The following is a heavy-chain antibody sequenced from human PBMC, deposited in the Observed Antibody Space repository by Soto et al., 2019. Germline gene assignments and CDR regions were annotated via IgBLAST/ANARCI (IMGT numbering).Heavy chain of an antibody. V-gene: IGHV3-23*01. Sequence: LRLSCAASGFKFSNYAMSWVRQAPGKGLEWVSLISATGGGTYYADSVKGRFTITRDNSHNTLYLQVHSLTAEDTAVYYCAKDRRAGGNSAFYFDFWGQGAQVTVS. J-gene: IGHJ4*02. D-gene: IGHD3-16*01. CDR2: ISATGGGT. CDR1: GFKFSNYA. CDR3: AKDRRAGGNSAFYFDF.